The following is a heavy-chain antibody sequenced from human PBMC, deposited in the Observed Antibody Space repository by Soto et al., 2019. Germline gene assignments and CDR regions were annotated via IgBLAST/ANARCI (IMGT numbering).Heavy chain of an antibody. CDR3: AKTGAAAGGWDYFDY. D-gene: IGHD6-13*01. Sequence: EVQLLQSGGGLVQPGGSLRLSCAASGFAFSSYAMTWVRQAPGKGLEWVSAVIGGGGGTYYADSVKGRFTISRDNSKNTLYLEMNGLRAEDTAIYYCAKTGAAAGGWDYFDYWGQGTLVTVSS. J-gene: IGHJ4*02. CDR2: VIGGGGGT. V-gene: IGHV3-23*01. CDR1: GFAFSSYA.